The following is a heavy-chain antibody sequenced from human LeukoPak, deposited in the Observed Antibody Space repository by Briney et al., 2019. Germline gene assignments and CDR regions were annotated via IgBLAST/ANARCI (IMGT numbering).Heavy chain of an antibody. J-gene: IGHJ4*02. D-gene: IGHD1-26*01. V-gene: IGHV3-53*01. Sequence: GGSLRLSCAASGFTVSSNYMSWVRQAPGKGLEWVSVIYSGGSTYYADSVKGRFTISRDNSKNTLYLQMNSLRAEDTAVYYCASPKYSGSYYGFDYWGQGTLVTVPS. CDR2: IYSGGST. CDR1: GFTVSSNY. CDR3: ASPKYSGSYYGFDY.